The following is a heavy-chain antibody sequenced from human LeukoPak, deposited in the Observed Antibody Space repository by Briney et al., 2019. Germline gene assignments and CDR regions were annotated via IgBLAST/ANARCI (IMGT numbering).Heavy chain of an antibody. CDR1: GFTFNSYG. CDR2: ISYDGSNK. Sequence: QPGRSLRLSCAASGFTFNSYGMHWFRQAPGKGREWVAVISYDGSNKYYADSVKGRFTISRDNSKNTLYLQMNSLRAEDTAVYYCAKDQTTVWIGHADYWGQGTLVTVSS. CDR3: AKDQTTVWIGHADY. V-gene: IGHV3-30*18. J-gene: IGHJ4*02. D-gene: IGHD4-11*01.